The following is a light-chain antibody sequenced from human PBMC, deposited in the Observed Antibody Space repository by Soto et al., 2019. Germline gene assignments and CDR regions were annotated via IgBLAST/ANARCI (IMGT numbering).Light chain of an antibody. J-gene: IGLJ1*01. CDR1: SSDVGGYIY. CDR2: EVS. CDR3: SSYTSSSTLLYV. V-gene: IGLV2-14*01. Sequence: QSVLTQPASVSESPGQSITISCTGTSSDVGGYIYVSWYQQHPGKAPKLMIYEVSNRPSGVSNRFSGSKSGNTASLTISGLQAEDEADYYCSSYTSSSTLLYVFGTGTKLTVL.